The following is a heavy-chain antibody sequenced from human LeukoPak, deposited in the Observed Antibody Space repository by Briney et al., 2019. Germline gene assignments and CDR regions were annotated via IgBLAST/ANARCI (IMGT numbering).Heavy chain of an antibody. D-gene: IGHD2-15*01. J-gene: IGHJ4*02. V-gene: IGHV4-39*01. CDR2: IYYSGST. CDR1: GGSISGSSYY. Sequence: SETLSLTCTVSGGSISGSSYYWGWIRQPPGKGLEWIGSIYYSGSTYYNPSLKSRVTISVDTSKNQFSLKLSSVTAADTAVYYCARQYCSGGSCYSEYDFDYWGQGTLVTVSS. CDR3: ARQYCSGGSCYSEYDFDY.